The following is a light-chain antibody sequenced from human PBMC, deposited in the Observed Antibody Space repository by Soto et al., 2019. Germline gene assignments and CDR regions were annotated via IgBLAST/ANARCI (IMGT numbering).Light chain of an antibody. Sequence: SYELTQPPSVSVSPGQTARITCSGDALPKQYAYWYQQKPGQAPVLVIYKDSERPSGIPERFSGSSSGTTVTLTIRGVQAEDEADYYCQSADSSCTLVVFGGGTKLTVL. J-gene: IGLJ2*01. CDR1: ALPKQY. CDR2: KDS. V-gene: IGLV3-25*03. CDR3: QSADSSCTLVV.